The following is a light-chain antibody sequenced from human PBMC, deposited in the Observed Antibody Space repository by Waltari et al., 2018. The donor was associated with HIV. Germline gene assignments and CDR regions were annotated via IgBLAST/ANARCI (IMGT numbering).Light chain of an antibody. CDR2: GAS. CDR3: QQYSLTPLS. CDR1: QTISNNY. J-gene: IGKJ4*01. Sequence: EIVLTQSPGTLSVSPGERATLSCRASQTISNNYLAWYQQKPGQAPRLLISGASTRATGIPDRFSGSGSVTHFTLTITRLEPEDSAVYFCQQYSLTPLSFGGGTKVEFK. V-gene: IGKV3-20*01.